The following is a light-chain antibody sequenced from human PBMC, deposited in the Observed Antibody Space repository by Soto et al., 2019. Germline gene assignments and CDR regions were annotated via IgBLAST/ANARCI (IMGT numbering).Light chain of an antibody. J-gene: IGKJ4*01. CDR3: QQRTNWPLT. Sequence: EVVLTQSPATLSLSPGERVTLSCRASQNINTYLAWPQHKPGRGPRLLIYDASSRAPGIPARFSGSGSGTDFTLTISSLEPEDSAVYYCQQRTNWPLTFGGGTKVEIK. CDR2: DAS. V-gene: IGKV3-11*01. CDR1: QNINTY.